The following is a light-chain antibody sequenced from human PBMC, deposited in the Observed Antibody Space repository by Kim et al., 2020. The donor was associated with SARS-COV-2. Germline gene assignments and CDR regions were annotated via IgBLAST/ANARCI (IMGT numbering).Light chain of an antibody. V-gene: IGLV6-57*02. J-gene: IGLJ3*02. CDR2: EDN. CDR1: SGSIASNY. Sequence: KTVTISCTGSSGSIASNYVQWYQQRPGSAPTTVIYEDNQRPSEVPDRFSGSIDSSSNSASLTISGLKTGDEADYYCQSYDNNNHWVFGGGTQLTVL. CDR3: QSYDNNNHWV.